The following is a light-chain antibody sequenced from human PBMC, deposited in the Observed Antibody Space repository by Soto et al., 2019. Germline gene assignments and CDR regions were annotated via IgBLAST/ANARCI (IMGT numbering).Light chain of an antibody. Sequence: QSALTQPASVSASPGQSITISCTGTRGDIGGYNYVSWYQQHPGKAPKLMIYDVYHRPSGVSNRFSASKSGNTASLTISGLQAEDEADYYCSSYPRSTTLVLGTGTKVTVL. V-gene: IGLV2-14*03. CDR1: RGDIGGYNY. CDR3: SSYPRSTTLV. CDR2: DVY. J-gene: IGLJ1*01.